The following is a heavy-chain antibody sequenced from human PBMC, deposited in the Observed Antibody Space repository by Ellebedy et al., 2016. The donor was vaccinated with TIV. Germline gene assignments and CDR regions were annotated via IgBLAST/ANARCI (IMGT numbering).Heavy chain of an antibody. CDR2: ITPPFGAS. J-gene: IGHJ3*01. CDR3: AKEFSAGNLDAFDV. CDR1: GRPFTTLA. V-gene: IGHV1-69*13. Sequence: ASVKVSCXASGRPFTTLAINWVRQAPGQGLEWMGGITPPFGASRYAQNFQGRVTITADESTGTAFLELSRLTSEDSALYYCAKEFSAGNLDAFDVWGQGTMVTVSS. D-gene: IGHD6-13*01.